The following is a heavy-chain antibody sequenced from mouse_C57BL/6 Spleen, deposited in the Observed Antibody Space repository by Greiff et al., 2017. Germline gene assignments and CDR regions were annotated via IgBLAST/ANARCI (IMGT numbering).Heavy chain of an antibody. CDR1: GYAFSSSW. CDR2: IYPGDGDT. Sequence: QVQLKQSGPELVKPGASVKISCKASGYAFSSSWMNWVKQRPGKGLEWIGRIYPGDGDTNYNGKFKGKATLTADKSSSTAYMQLSSLTSEDSAVYFCARHGVATGFAYWGQGTLVTVSA. J-gene: IGHJ3*01. CDR3: ARHGVATGFAY. V-gene: IGHV1-82*01.